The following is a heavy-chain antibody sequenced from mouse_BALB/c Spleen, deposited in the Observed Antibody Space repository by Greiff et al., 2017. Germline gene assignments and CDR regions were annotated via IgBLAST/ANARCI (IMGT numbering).Heavy chain of an antibody. J-gene: IGHJ1*01. CDR3: ARAYDYDGWYFDV. D-gene: IGHD2-4*01. V-gene: IGHV2-6-7*01. CDR2: IWGDGST. Sequence: VKLMESGPGLVAPSQSLSITCTVSGFSLTGYGVNWVRQPPGKGLEWLGMIWGDGSTDYNSALKSRLSISKDNSKSQVFLKMNSLQTDDTARYYCARAYDYDGWYFDVWGAGTTVTVSS. CDR1: GFSLTGYG.